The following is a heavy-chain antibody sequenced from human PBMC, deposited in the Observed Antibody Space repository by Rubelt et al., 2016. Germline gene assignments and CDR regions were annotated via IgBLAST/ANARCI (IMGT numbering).Heavy chain of an antibody. CDR3: ARGHYDLLGWFDP. V-gene: IGHV4-38-2*02. Sequence: QLQLQESGPGLVKPSETLSLTCTVSGYSISSGYYWGWIRQPPGKGLEWIGSIYHSGSTYYNPSLKTRVTISVETSKNQFSLKLSSVTAADTAVYYCARGHYDLLGWFDPWGQGTLVTVSS. CDR1: GYSISSGYY. J-gene: IGHJ5*02. D-gene: IGHD5-12*01. CDR2: IYHSGST.